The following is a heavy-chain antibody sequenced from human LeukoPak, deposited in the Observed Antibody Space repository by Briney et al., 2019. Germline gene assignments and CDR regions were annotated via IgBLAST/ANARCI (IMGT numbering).Heavy chain of an antibody. Sequence: PGGSLRLSCAASGFTFSSYDMHWVRQAPGEGLKWVSAFHTDGGTFYLDSVRGRFTVSREDATNSLYLQLDTLRAGDTAVYYCARGSGPGVTTIDSWGQGTLVLVSS. CDR2: FHTDGGT. V-gene: IGHV3-13*01. J-gene: IGHJ4*02. CDR3: ARGSGPGVTTIDS. D-gene: IGHD4-17*01. CDR1: GFTFSSYD.